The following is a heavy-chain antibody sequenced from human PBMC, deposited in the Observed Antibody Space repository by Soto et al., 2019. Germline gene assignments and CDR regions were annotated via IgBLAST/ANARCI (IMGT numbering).Heavy chain of an antibody. J-gene: IGHJ5*02. V-gene: IGHV3-74*01. CDR3: VRVKLGSYDWFDP. CDR2: INPDGSRT. CDR1: GFTFSNYW. D-gene: IGHD3-16*01. Sequence: EVQLVESGGGLVQPGGALRLSCAASGFTFSNYWMHWVRQAPGKGLMWVTRINPDGSRTTYADSVKGRFAISRDNAKNTVFLQMNSLRDEDTAVYYCVRVKLGSYDWFDPWGQGTLVTVSS.